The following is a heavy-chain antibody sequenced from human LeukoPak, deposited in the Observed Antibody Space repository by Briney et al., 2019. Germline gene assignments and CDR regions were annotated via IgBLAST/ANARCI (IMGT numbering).Heavy chain of an antibody. CDR2: FDPEHGET. CDR3: LSRSVDYNFWSADYTQIFDY. CDR1: GYTLTELS. V-gene: IGHV1-24*01. D-gene: IGHD3-3*01. J-gene: IGHJ4*02. Sequence: ASVKVSCKVSGYTLTELSMHWVRQAPGKGLEWMGGFDPEHGETISAQRFQGRVTMTEDTSTDTAYMELSSLRSEDTAMYYCLSRSVDYNFWSADYTQIFDYWGQGTLVTVSS.